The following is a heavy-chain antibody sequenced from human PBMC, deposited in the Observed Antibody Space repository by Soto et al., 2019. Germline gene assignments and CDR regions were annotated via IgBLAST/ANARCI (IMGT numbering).Heavy chain of an antibody. CDR1: GFIFSNYA. CDR2: ITTNGDSP. V-gene: IGHV3-64*01. CDR3: VREYCSGGACQLFFDY. Sequence: GGSLRLSCAASGFIFSNYAMHWVRRAPGKGLEYVSAITTNGDSPFYANSVKGRFTISRDNSKNTLYLQMGSLRAEDMAVYYCVREYCSGGACQLFFDYWGQGTLVTVSS. J-gene: IGHJ4*02. D-gene: IGHD2-15*01.